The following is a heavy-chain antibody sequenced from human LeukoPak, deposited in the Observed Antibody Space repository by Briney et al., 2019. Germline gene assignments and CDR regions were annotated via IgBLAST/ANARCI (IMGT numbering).Heavy chain of an antibody. Sequence: SETLSLTCTVSGGSISSSSYYWGWIRQPPGKGLEWIGSIYYSGSTYYNPSLKSRVTISVDTSKNQFSLKLSSVTAADTAVYYCARDRPDFWSGYLFDYWGQGTLVTVSS. V-gene: IGHV4-39*07. J-gene: IGHJ4*02. CDR1: GGSISSSSYY. CDR2: IYYSGST. D-gene: IGHD3-3*01. CDR3: ARDRPDFWSGYLFDY.